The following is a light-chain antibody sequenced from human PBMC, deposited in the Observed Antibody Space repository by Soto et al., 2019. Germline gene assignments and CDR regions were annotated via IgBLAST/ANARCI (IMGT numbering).Light chain of an antibody. J-gene: IGLJ3*02. V-gene: IGLV1-47*02. CDR2: TNN. CDR1: SSNIGRDY. Sequence: QSVLTQPPSASGTPGQRVTISCSGSSSNIGRDYVYWFQQLPGTAPKLLIYTNNQRPSGVPDRFSGSKSGTSASLAISGLRSEDEADYCCAAWDDSLRAGVFGGGTKLTVL. CDR3: AAWDDSLRAGV.